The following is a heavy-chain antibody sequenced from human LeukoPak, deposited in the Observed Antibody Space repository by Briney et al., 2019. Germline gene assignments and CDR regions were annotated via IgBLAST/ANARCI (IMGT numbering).Heavy chain of an antibody. CDR1: GYTFTGYY. V-gene: IGHV1-2*02. J-gene: IGHJ3*02. CDR3: ASKYYDSSGYYSDAFDI. CDR2: INPNSGGT. Sequence: ASVKVSCKASGYTFTGYYMHWVRQAPGQGLEWMGWINPNSGGTNYAQKFQGRVTMTRDTSISTAYMELSRLRSDDTAVYYCASKYYDSSGYYSDAFDIWGQGTMVTVSS. D-gene: IGHD3-22*01.